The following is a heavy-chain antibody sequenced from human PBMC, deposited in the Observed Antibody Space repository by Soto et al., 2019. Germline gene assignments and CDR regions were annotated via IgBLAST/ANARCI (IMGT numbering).Heavy chain of an antibody. J-gene: IGHJ5*02. CDR1: GDIFTNFD. CDR3: ARYIYGQGFKA. V-gene: IGHV1-8*01. CDR2: MRANSGDT. Sequence: QVQLVQPGAEVRKPGASVKVSCKASGDIFTNFDFNWVRQATGQGLEWIGWMRANSGDTGHDQKFQGRVSMRRVTSMSTAYMELSSLRAEDTAVYYCARYIYGQGFKAWGQGTLVFVSS. D-gene: IGHD3-3*02.